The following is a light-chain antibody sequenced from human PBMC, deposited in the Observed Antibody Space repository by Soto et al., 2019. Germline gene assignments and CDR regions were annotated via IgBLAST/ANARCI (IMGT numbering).Light chain of an antibody. CDR3: QQYDNLPLT. Sequence: IVMTQSPSSLSASVGDRVTITCQASQDISNYLNWYQQKPGKAPKLLIYDATNLETGVPSRFSGSGSGTDFTFTISSLQSKDIAAYYCQQYDNLPLTFGGGSKLDIK. CDR1: QDISNY. J-gene: IGKJ4*01. V-gene: IGKV1-33*01. CDR2: DAT.